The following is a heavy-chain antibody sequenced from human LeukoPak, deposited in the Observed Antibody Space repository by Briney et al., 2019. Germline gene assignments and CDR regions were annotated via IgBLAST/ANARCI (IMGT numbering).Heavy chain of an antibody. CDR3: ARDLGPAASFSDY. CDR1: GYSISSGYY. V-gene: IGHV4-38-2*02. D-gene: IGHD2-2*01. CDR2: IYHSGST. Sequence: SETLSLTCTVSGYSISSGYYWGWIRQPPGKGLEWIGSIYHSGSTYYNPSLKSRVTMSVDTSKNQFSLKPSSVTAADTAVYYCARDLGPAASFSDYWGQGTLVTVSS. J-gene: IGHJ4*02.